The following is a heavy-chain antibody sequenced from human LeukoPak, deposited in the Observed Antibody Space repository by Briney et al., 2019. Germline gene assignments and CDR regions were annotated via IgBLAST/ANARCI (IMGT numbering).Heavy chain of an antibody. J-gene: IGHJ3*02. Sequence: ASVTVSFMPSVYTFTNYGISWVRQAPGQGLEWMGWISGYNGKAKYAHRLQGRVTMTTDTSTSTAYMELRRLRSDDTAVYYCARDSLQIYYDSSGYHLDSFDNWGQGTMVAVSS. CDR3: ARDSLQIYYDSSGYHLDSFDN. CDR2: ISGYNGKA. CDR1: VYTFTNYG. D-gene: IGHD3-22*01. V-gene: IGHV1-18*01.